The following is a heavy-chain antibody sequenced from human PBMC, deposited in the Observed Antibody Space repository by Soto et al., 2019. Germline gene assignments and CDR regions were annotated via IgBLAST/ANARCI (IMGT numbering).Heavy chain of an antibody. CDR2: ISAYNGNT. D-gene: IGHD3-3*01. V-gene: IGHV1-18*04. CDR3: ARDGERFLAWLLPRIDY. J-gene: IGHJ4*02. CDR1: GYTFTSYG. Sequence: ASVKVSCKASGYTFTSYGISWVRQAPGQGLEWMGWISAYNGNTNYAQKLQGRVTMTTDTSTSTAYMELRSLRSDDTAVYYCARDGERFLAWLLPRIDYWGQGTLVTVSS.